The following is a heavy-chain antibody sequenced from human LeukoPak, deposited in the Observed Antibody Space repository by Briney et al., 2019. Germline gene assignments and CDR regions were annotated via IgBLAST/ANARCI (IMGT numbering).Heavy chain of an antibody. Sequence: ASVKVSCKASGGTFSSYTISWVRQAPGQGLERMGRIIPILGIANYAQKFQGRVTITADKSTSTAYMELSSLRSEDTAVYYCARMRDPGPFDIWGQGTMVTVSS. CDR3: ARMRDPGPFDI. J-gene: IGHJ3*02. V-gene: IGHV1-69*02. CDR1: GGTFSSYT. CDR2: IIPILGIA.